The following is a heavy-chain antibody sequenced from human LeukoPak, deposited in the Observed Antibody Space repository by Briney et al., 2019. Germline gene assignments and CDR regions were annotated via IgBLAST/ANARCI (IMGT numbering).Heavy chain of an antibody. CDR1: GFTVSSNY. Sequence: GGSLRLSCAASGFTVSSNYMSWVRQAPGKGLEWVSVIYSSGITKSADSVKGRFTISRDNSKNTLYLQMNSLRAKDTAIYYCAREKTGSDGYNHGFDYWGQGTLVTVSS. CDR3: AREKTGSDGYNHGFDY. CDR2: IYSSGIT. V-gene: IGHV3-53*01. J-gene: IGHJ4*02. D-gene: IGHD5-24*01.